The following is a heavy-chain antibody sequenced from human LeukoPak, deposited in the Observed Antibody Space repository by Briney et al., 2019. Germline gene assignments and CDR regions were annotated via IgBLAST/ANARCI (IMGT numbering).Heavy chain of an antibody. J-gene: IGHJ5*02. Sequence: GGSLRLSCAASGFTFSSYAMHWVRQAPGTGLEWVAVISYDGSYKYYADSVKGRFTISRDNSKNTLYLQMNSLRAEDTAVYYCARGSRITMIVVVQGWFDPWGQGTLVTVSS. CDR1: GFTFSSYA. CDR2: ISYDGSYK. V-gene: IGHV3-30*04. D-gene: IGHD3-22*01. CDR3: ARGSRITMIVVVQGWFDP.